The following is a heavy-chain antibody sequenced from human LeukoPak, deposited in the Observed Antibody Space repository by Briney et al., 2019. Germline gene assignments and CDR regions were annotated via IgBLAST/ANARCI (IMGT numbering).Heavy chain of an antibody. D-gene: IGHD3-10*01. CDR2: IRYDGSNK. V-gene: IGHV3-30*02. J-gene: IGHJ5*02. CDR1: GFTFSSYG. CDR3: ARELLWFGEWGGFDP. Sequence: GGSLRLSCAASGFTFSSYGMHWVRQAPGKGLEWVAFIRYDGSNKYYADSVKGRFTISRDNSKNTLYLQMNSLRAEDTAVYYCARELLWFGEWGGFDPWGQGTLVTVSS.